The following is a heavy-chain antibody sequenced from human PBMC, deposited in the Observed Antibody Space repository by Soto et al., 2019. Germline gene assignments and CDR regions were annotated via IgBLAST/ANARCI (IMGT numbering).Heavy chain of an antibody. CDR1: GDSVSTFA. CDR3: ARSRFLDY. D-gene: IGHD3-3*01. V-gene: IGHV1-69*06. Sequence: QVQLVQSGAEVKKPGSSVKVSCKASGDSVSTFAFSWVRQAPGQGLEWMGAIIPRFGKPANYAQKFQDRVTITADKSTTTVYMEVRSLRSEDTAVYYCARSRFLDYWGQGTPVTVSS. CDR2: IIPRFGKPA. J-gene: IGHJ4*02.